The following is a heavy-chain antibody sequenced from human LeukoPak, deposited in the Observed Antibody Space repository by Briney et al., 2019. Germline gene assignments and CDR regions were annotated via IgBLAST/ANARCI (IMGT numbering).Heavy chain of an antibody. Sequence: GGSLRLSCAASGFTFSSYGMHWVRQAPGKGLEWVSGINWNGRSRGYADSLKGRFTISRDNAKNSLYLQMNSLRAEDTAVYYCARPMRGFAFDIWGQGTMVTVSS. CDR2: INWNGRSR. CDR1: GFTFSSYG. J-gene: IGHJ3*02. V-gene: IGHV3-20*04. D-gene: IGHD3-16*01. CDR3: ARPMRGFAFDI.